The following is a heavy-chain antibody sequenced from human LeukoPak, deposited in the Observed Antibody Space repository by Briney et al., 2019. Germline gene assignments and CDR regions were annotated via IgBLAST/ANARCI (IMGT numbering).Heavy chain of an antibody. J-gene: IGHJ4*02. Sequence: PGGSLRLSCAASGFTFSSYAMSWVRQAPGKGLEWVTGISGSGGSTYYADSVKGRFTISRDNAKNSLFLQMNSLRAEDTAVYYCARDRGWLQHDYWGQGTLVTVSS. V-gene: IGHV3-23*01. CDR2: ISGSGGST. CDR1: GFTFSSYA. CDR3: ARDRGWLQHDY. D-gene: IGHD5-24*01.